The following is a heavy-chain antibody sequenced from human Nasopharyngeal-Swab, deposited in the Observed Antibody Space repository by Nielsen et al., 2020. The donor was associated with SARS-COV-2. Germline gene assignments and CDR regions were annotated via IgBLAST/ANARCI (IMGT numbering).Heavy chain of an antibody. CDR2: IGTAGDT. J-gene: IGHJ3*02. V-gene: IGHV3-13*01. CDR1: GFTFSSYD. CDR3: AREVARLRAFDI. D-gene: IGHD5-12*01. Sequence: GESLKISCAASGFTFSSYDMHWVRQATGKGLEWVSAIGTAGDTYYPGSVKDGFTITRENAKNSLYRQMNSLRAGDTAVYYCAREVARLRAFDIWGQGTMVTVSS.